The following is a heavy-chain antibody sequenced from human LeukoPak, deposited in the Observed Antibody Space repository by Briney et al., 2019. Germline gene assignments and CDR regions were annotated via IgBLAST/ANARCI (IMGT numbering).Heavy chain of an antibody. CDR3: ARGLDGYNFYYYYYMDV. Sequence: GGSLRLSCAASGFTFSNYSMNWVRQAPGKGLEWVSSISSSSSYIYYADSMKGRFTISRDNAKNSLYLQMNSLRAEDTAVYYCARGLDGYNFYYYYYMDVWGKGTTVTVSS. D-gene: IGHD5-24*01. J-gene: IGHJ6*03. V-gene: IGHV3-21*01. CDR2: ISSSSSYI. CDR1: GFTFSNYS.